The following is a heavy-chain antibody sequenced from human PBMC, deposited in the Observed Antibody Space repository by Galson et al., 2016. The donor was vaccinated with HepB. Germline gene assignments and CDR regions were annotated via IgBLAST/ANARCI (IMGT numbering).Heavy chain of an antibody. CDR3: ARDGNHGYDMDY. D-gene: IGHD1-14*01. Sequence: SLRLSCAASGFTFRTYWMHWVRQSPGMGLVWVSRISGDGLTTTYADSVKGRFTISRDNGRNTLYLQMNSLRDEDTAIYFCARDGNHGYDMDYWGQGTLVTVSS. V-gene: IGHV3-74*03. J-gene: IGHJ4*02. CDR1: GFTFRTYW. CDR2: ISGDGLTT.